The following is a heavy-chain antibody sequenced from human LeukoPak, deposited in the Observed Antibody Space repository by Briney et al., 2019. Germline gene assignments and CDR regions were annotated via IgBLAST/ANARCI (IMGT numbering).Heavy chain of an antibody. Sequence: GGTLRLFCAASGFTFSSYGMHWVRQAPGKGLEWVAVISYDGSNKLYAESAKGRFPISRDNSKNTLYLQMNSQRAEHTSVYYCASARAVAGTGFDDWRQGTLVTASS. V-gene: IGHV3-30*03. CDR1: GFTFSSYG. J-gene: IGHJ4*02. CDR3: ASARAVAGTGFDD. CDR2: ISYDGSNK. D-gene: IGHD6-19*01.